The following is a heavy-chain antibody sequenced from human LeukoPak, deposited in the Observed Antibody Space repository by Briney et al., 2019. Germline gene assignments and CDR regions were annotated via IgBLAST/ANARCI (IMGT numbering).Heavy chain of an antibody. D-gene: IGHD2-15*01. CDR3: ATGYCSGGSCSNWFDP. V-gene: IGHV1-24*01. Sequence: GASVKVSCKVSGYTLTELSMHWVRQAPGKGLEWMGGFDPEDGETIYAQKFQGRVTMTEDTSTDTAYMELSSLRSEDTAVYYCATGYCSGGSCSNWFDPWGQGTLDTVSS. CDR2: FDPEDGET. J-gene: IGHJ5*02. CDR1: GYTLTELS.